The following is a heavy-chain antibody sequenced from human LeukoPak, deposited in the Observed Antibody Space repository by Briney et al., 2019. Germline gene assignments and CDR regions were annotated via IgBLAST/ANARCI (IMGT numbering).Heavy chain of an antibody. D-gene: IGHD3-10*01. CDR1: GYTFTSYD. CDR3: ARGVGELSGGRDFDY. Sequence: ASVKVSCKASGYTFTSYDINWVRQAPGQGLEWMGIINPSGGSTSYAQKFQGRVTMTRDMSTSTVYMELSSLRSEDTAVYYCARGVGELSGGRDFDYWGQGTLVTVSS. V-gene: IGHV1-46*01. CDR2: INPSGGST. J-gene: IGHJ4*02.